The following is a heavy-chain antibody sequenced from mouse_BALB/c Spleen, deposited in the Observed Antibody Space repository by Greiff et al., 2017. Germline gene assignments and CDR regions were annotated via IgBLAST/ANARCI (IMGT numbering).Heavy chain of an antibody. V-gene: IGHV1-69*02. D-gene: IGHD2-10*02. Sequence: VQLQQPGAELVKPGAPVKLSCKASGYTFTSYWMNWVKQRPGRGLEWIGRIDPSDSETHYNQKFKDKATLTVDKSSSTAYIQLSSLTSEDSAVYYCASGYGDYWGQGTTLTVSS. J-gene: IGHJ2*01. CDR1: GYTFTSYW. CDR2: IDPSDSET. CDR3: ASGYGDY.